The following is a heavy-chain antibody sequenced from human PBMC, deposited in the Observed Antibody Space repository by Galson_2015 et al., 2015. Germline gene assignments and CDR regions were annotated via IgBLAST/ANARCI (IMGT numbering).Heavy chain of an antibody. Sequence: SVKVSCKASGYTFTSYAMHWVRQAPGQRLEWMGWINAGNGNTKYSQKFQGRVTITRDTSASTAYMELSSLRSEDTAVYYCARAYGYSSGWYGFDYWGQGTLVTVSS. D-gene: IGHD6-19*01. CDR2: INAGNGNT. CDR1: GYTFTSYA. V-gene: IGHV1-3*01. J-gene: IGHJ4*02. CDR3: ARAYGYSSGWYGFDY.